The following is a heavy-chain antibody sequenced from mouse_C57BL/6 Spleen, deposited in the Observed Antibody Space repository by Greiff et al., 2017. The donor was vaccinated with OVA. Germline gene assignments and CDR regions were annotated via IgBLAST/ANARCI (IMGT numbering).Heavy chain of an antibody. D-gene: IGHD2-5*01. Sequence: QVQLKQPGAELVRPGSSVKLSCKASGYTFTSYWMHWVKQRPIQGLEWIGNIDPSDSETHYNQKFKDKATLTVDKSSSTAYMQLSSLTSEDSAVYYCARGSNSAWFAYWGQGTLVTVSA. CDR3: ARGSNSAWFAY. V-gene: IGHV1-52*01. CDR2: IDPSDSET. CDR1: GYTFTSYW. J-gene: IGHJ3*01.